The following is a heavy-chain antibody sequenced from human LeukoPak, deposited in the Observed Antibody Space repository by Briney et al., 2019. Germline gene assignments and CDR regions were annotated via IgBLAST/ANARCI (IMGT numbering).Heavy chain of an antibody. J-gene: IGHJ3*02. D-gene: IGHD1-26*01. CDR2: IKQDGSEK. Sequence: GGSLRLPCAASGFTFSSYWMSWVRQAPGKGLEWVANIKQDGSEKYYVDSVKGRFTISRDNAKNSLYLQMNSLRAEDTAVYCCARAPARGSYYPRAFDIWGQGTMVTVSS. V-gene: IGHV3-7*01. CDR1: GFTFSSYW. CDR3: ARAPARGSYYPRAFDI.